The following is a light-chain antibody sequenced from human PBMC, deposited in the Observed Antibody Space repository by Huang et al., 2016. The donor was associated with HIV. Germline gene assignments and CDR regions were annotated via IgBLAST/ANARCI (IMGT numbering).Light chain of an antibody. CDR3: QQFDSFPYT. J-gene: IGKJ2*01. Sequence: IQITQSPSSLSTSVGASVNITCRASQDINNRLAWYRQKPGKAPESLIYAAYNLQSGVPSRFGGSGSGAYFSLAIRSLQPEDFATYYCQQFDSFPYTFGQGTKLDI. V-gene: IGKV1-16*01. CDR2: AAY. CDR1: QDINNR.